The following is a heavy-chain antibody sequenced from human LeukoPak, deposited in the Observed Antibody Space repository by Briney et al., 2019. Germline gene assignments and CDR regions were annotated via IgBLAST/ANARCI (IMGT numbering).Heavy chain of an antibody. J-gene: IGHJ3*02. CDR1: GFTFSSYA. D-gene: IGHD4-23*01. CDR3: AREAALRWHEAFDI. CDR2: ISYDGSNK. V-gene: IGHV3-30-3*01. Sequence: GGSLRLSCAASGFTFSSYAMHWVRQAPGKGLEWVAVISYDGSNKYYADSVKGRFTISRDNAKNTLYLQMNSLRAEDTAVYYCAREAALRWHEAFDIWGQGTMVTVSS.